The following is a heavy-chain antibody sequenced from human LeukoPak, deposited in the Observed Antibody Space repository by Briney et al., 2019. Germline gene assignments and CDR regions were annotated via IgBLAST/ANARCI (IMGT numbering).Heavy chain of an antibody. V-gene: IGHV1-8*01. CDR1: GYTFTSCD. Sequence: GASVKVSCKASGYTFTSCDINWVRQATGQGLEWMGWMNPNSGNTGYAQKFQGRVTMTRNTSISTAYMELSSLRSEDTAVYYCARAGGFNVLRYFDWPSSRAFDIWGQGTMVTVSS. CDR3: ARAGGFNVLRYFDWPSSRAFDI. D-gene: IGHD3-9*01. CDR2: MNPNSGNT. J-gene: IGHJ3*02.